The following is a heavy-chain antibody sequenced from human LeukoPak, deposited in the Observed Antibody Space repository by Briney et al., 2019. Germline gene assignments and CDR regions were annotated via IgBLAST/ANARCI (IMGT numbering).Heavy chain of an antibody. CDR3: AREGITIFGVVIAGGDY. D-gene: IGHD3-3*01. J-gene: IGHJ4*02. CDR1: GFTFSSYW. Sequence: PGGSLRLSCAASGFTFSSYWMSWVRQAPGKGLEWVANIKQDGSEKYYVDSVKGRFTISRDNAKNSLYLQMNSLRAEDTAVYYCAREGITIFGVVIAGGDYWGQGTLVTVSS. V-gene: IGHV3-7*01. CDR2: IKQDGSEK.